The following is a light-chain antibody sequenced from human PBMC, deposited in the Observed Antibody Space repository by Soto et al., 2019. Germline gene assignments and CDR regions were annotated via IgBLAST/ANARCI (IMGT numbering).Light chain of an antibody. CDR2: KAS. Sequence: DFQMTQSPSTLSASVGDSVKITCRASQRISIWLAWYQQKPGTAPKLLIYKASTLESGVPSRFSGSGSGTEFTLTISSLQPDDFATYYCQHHDGYSNSFGQGTKVEIK. J-gene: IGKJ2*01. CDR1: QRISIW. V-gene: IGKV1-5*03. CDR3: QHHDGYSNS.